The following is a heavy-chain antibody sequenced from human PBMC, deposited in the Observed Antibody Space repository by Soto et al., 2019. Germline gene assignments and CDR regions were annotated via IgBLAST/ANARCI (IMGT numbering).Heavy chain of an antibody. CDR3: ARHWRYYDSSGYLMGPFDY. Sequence: QLQLQESGPGLVKPSETLSLTCTVSGGSISSSSYYWGWIRQPPGKGLEWIGSIYYSGSTYYNPSLKSRVPISVDTSKNQFSRMLSSVTAADTAVYYCARHWRYYDSSGYLMGPFDYWGQGTLVTVSS. D-gene: IGHD3-22*01. CDR1: GGSISSSSYY. V-gene: IGHV4-39*01. CDR2: IYYSGST. J-gene: IGHJ4*02.